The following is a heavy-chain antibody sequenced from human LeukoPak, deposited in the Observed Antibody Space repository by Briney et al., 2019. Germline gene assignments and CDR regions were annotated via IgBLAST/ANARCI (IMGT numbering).Heavy chain of an antibody. CDR2: INQEGSEK. V-gene: IGHV3-7*01. Sequence: GGSLRLSCAVSGLTFRSYWMSWVSQAPGKGLEWVANINQEGSEKYFVDSVRGRFTISRDNAKNSLHLQMNTLRAEDTAVYYCARERDGRFFDYWGQGTLVTVSS. J-gene: IGHJ4*02. CDR3: ARERDGRFFDY. D-gene: IGHD5-24*01. CDR1: GLTFRSYW.